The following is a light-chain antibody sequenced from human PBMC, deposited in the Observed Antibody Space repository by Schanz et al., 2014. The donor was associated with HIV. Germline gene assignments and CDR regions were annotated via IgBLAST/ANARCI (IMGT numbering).Light chain of an antibody. J-gene: IGLJ2*01. Sequence: QSALTQPPSASGSPGQSVTISCTGTRSDIGNYDFVSWYQQHPGKAPKLMIYEVAKRPSGVSNRFSGSKSGNTASLTISGLQAEDEADYYCCSYAGRCLFGGGTKLTVL. CDR3: CSYAGRCL. CDR1: RSDIGNYDF. CDR2: EVA. V-gene: IGLV2-8*01.